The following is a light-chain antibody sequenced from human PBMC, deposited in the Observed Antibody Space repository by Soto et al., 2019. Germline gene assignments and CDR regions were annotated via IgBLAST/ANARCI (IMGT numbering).Light chain of an antibody. V-gene: IGLV2-8*01. J-gene: IGLJ3*02. CDR3: SSYAGSGNWV. CDR2: EV. Sequence: QSALTQPPSASGSPGQSVTISCTGASSDVGGYNSVSWYQQHPGKAPKLIISEVNSGVPDRFSGSKSDNTASLTVSGLQAEDEADYYCSSYAGSGNWVFGGGTQLTVL. CDR1: SSDVGGYNS.